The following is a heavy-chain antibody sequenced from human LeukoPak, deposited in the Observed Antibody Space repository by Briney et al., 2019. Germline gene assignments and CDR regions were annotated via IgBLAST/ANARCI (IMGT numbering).Heavy chain of an antibody. CDR1: GFTFSSYS. J-gene: IGHJ4*02. V-gene: IGHV3-21*01. CDR3: AREAYYDSSGSDY. CDR2: ISSSSSYI. D-gene: IGHD3-22*01. Sequence: TGGSLRLSCAASGFTFSSYSMNWVRQAPGKGLEWVSSISSSSSYIYCADSVKGRFTISRDNAKNSLYLQMNSLRAEDTAVYYCAREAYYDSSGSDYWGQGTLVTVSS.